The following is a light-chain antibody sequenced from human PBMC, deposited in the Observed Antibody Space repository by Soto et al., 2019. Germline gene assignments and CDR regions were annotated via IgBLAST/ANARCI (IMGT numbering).Light chain of an antibody. J-gene: IGKJ4*01. Sequence: DIQMTQSPSSVSASVGDRVTITCRASQGISSWLAWYQKKPGKAPKLLIYAASSLQSGVPSRFSGSGSGTDFTLNISTLQPEDFATYYCQHYNNYPLTFGGGTKVDIK. CDR2: AAS. CDR1: QGISSW. CDR3: QHYNNYPLT. V-gene: IGKV1-12*01.